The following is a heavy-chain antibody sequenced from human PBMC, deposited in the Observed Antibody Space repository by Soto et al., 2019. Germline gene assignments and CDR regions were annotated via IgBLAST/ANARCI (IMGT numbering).Heavy chain of an antibody. D-gene: IGHD6-13*01. CDR3: ARGRRGSSWSPNAFDI. CDR2: INHSGST. V-gene: IGHV4-34*01. J-gene: IGHJ3*02. Sequence: QVQLQQWGAGLLKPSETLSLTCAVYGGSFSGYYWSWIRQPPGKGLEWIGEINHSGSTNYNPSLKRRVTISVDTSKNQFSLKLSSVTAADTAVYYCARGRRGSSWSPNAFDIWGQGTMVTVSS. CDR1: GGSFSGYY.